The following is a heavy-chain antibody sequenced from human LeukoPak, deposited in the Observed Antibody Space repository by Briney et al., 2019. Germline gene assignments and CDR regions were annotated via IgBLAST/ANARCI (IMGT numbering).Heavy chain of an antibody. V-gene: IGHV1-2*02. CDR3: ARDKEYNGYDQHFDY. J-gene: IGHJ4*02. D-gene: IGHD5-12*01. Sequence: GASVKVSCKASGYTFTGYYMHWVRQAPGQGLEWMGWINPNSGGTNYAQKFQGRVTMTRDTSISTAYMELSRLRSDDTAVYYCARDKEYNGYDQHFDYWGQGTLVTVSS. CDR1: GYTFTGYY. CDR2: INPNSGGT.